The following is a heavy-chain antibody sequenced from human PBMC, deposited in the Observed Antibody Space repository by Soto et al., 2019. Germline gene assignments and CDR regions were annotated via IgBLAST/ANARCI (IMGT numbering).Heavy chain of an antibody. J-gene: IGHJ4*02. D-gene: IGHD1-1*01. CDR3: ARHGGPSRTGTGFHY. V-gene: IGHV4-39*01. Sequence: SETLSLTCTVSGDSISSSSYLWGWIRQPPGKGLEWIGSIYYSGSTYHHPSLKTRVTISVDTSKNQFSLKLSSVTAADTAVYYCARHGGPSRTGTGFHYWGQGTLVTVSS. CDR2: IYYSGST. CDR1: GDSISSSSYL.